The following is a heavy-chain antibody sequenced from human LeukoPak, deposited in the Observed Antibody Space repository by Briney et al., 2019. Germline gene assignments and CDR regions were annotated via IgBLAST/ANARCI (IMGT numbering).Heavy chain of an antibody. CDR2: IYTSGSI. CDR3: ARGPARGYGGRTGLYYFDY. D-gene: IGHD3-22*01. V-gene: IGHV4-61*02. Sequence: SQTLSLTCTVSGGSISSGRYYWSWIRQPAGKGLVWIGRIYTSGSINYNSSLKSRVTISLDTSKNQFSLKLSSVTAVDTAVYYCARGPARGYGGRTGLYYFDYWGQGTLVTVSS. J-gene: IGHJ4*02. CDR1: GGSISSGRYY.